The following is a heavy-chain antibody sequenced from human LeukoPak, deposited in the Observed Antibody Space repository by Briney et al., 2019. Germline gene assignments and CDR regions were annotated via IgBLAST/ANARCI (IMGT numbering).Heavy chain of an antibody. D-gene: IGHD6-13*01. Sequence: SETLSLTCTVSGYSISSGYYWGWIRQPPGKGLEWIGEINHSGSTNYNPSLKSRVTISVDTSKNQFSLKLSSVTAADTAVYYCARHGEGIAAAGTSPWGQGTLVTVSS. CDR2: INHSGST. CDR1: GYSISSGYY. V-gene: IGHV4-38-2*02. CDR3: ARHGEGIAAAGTSP. J-gene: IGHJ5*02.